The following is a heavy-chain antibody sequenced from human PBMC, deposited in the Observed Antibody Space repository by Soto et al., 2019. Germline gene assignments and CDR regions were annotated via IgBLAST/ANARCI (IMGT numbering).Heavy chain of an antibody. CDR2: ISANGGSI. V-gene: IGHV3-9*01. J-gene: IGHJ4*02. CDR1: GFTFDDYA. CDR3: ANSGEPGVVAASSFDY. Sequence: EVQLVESGGRLVQPGKSLRLSCAASGFTFDDYAMHWVRQVPGKGLEWVSGISANGGSIRYGDSVKGRFTISRDNAKNSLFMPKNSLSAEETALYYCANSGEPGVVAASSFDYWGQGTLVTVSS. D-gene: IGHD2-15*01.